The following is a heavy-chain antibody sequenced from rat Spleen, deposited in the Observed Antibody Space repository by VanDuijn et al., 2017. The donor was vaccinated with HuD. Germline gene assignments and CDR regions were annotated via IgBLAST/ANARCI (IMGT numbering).Heavy chain of an antibody. CDR3: AAEGYYGSHWFAY. D-gene: IGHD1-7*01. CDR1: GFTFSSFP. J-gene: IGHJ3*01. Sequence: EVQLVESGGGLVQPGRSMKLSCAASGFTFSSFPMAWVRQAPTKGLEWVATISTSGGSTYYRDSVKGRFTISRANAKSSLYLQMNSLKSEDTATYYCAAEGYYGSHWFAYWGQGTLVTVSS. V-gene: IGHV5-46*01. CDR2: ISTSGGST.